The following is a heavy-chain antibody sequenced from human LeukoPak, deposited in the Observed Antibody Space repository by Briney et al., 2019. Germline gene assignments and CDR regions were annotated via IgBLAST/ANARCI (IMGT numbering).Heavy chain of an antibody. CDR1: GYSFTSYW. CDR2: IYPADSDT. V-gene: IGHV5-51*01. Sequence: GESLQISCKVSGYSFTSYWIAWVRQMPGKGLEWMGIIYPADSDTRYSPSFQGQVTISADKSISTAYLQWSSLKASDTVMYYCARRPARDGYKDRHYYYGMDVWGQGTTVTVSS. J-gene: IGHJ6*02. CDR3: ARRPARDGYKDRHYYYGMDV. D-gene: IGHD5-24*01.